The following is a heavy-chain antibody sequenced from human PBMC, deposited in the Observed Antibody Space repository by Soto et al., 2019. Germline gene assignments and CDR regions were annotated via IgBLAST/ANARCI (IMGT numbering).Heavy chain of an antibody. Sequence: SETLSLTCAVYCGSFSGYYWSWIRQPPGKGLEWIGEINHLTTTNYNPSLKSRVIISLDTPKNQFSLKLSSVTAADTAVYYCARGYDTALAPIFWGQGILVTVSS. J-gene: IGHJ4*02. CDR1: CGSFSGYY. CDR3: ARGYDTALAPIF. V-gene: IGHV4-34*01. CDR2: INHLTTT. D-gene: IGHD5-18*01.